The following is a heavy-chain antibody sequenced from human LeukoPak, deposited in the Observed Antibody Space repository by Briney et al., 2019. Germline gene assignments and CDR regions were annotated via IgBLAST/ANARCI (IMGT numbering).Heavy chain of an antibody. Sequence: GGSLRLSCAASGFTFSSYAMSWVRQAPGKGLEWVAGIWSDGKNKYYADSVKGRFTLSRDNSKTTVYLQMNSLRAEDTAMYYCTRAITNYFDYWGQGTLVTVSS. CDR1: GFTFSSYA. CDR3: TRAITNYFDY. V-gene: IGHV3-33*08. J-gene: IGHJ4*02. CDR2: IWSDGKNK. D-gene: IGHD3-10*01.